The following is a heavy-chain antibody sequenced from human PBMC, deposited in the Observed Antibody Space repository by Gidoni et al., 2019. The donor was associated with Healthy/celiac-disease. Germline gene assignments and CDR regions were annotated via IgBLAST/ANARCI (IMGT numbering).Heavy chain of an antibody. Sequence: EVQLVASGGGLVTPGGSLRLSCAASGFPVRRSSMTWVRQAPGKGLEWVSAISSSSSYIYYADSVKGRFTISRDNAKNSLYLQMNSRRAEDTAVYYCARDPPALYYYDSSGYRVPPDYWGQGTLVTVSS. J-gene: IGHJ4*02. CDR3: ARDPPALYYYDSSGYRVPPDY. CDR1: GFPVRRSS. V-gene: IGHV3-21*01. CDR2: ISSSSSYI. D-gene: IGHD3-22*01.